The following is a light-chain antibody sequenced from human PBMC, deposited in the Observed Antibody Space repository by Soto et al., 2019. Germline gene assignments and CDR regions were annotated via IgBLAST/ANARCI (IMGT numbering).Light chain of an antibody. CDR1: SSDVGSYNL. V-gene: IGLV2-23*01. J-gene: IGLJ2*01. CDR3: CSYAGTSTL. Sequence: QSALTQPASVSGSPGQSLTISCTGTSSDVGSYNLVSWYQQHPDKAPKLMSYEDNQRPSGVSNRFSGSRSGNTASLTISGLQAEDEADYYCCSYAGTSTLFGGGTKLTVL. CDR2: EDN.